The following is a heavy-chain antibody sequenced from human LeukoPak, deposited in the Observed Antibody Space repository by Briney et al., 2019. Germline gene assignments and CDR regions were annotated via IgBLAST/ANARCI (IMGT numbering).Heavy chain of an antibody. Sequence: ASVKVSCKASGYTFTSYDINWVRQATGQGLEWMGWMNPNSGNTGYAQKFQGRVTMTRDTSINTAFMELSRLRSDDSAVYYCASAAVYGDPTNPYFDYWGQGTLVTVSS. CDR1: GYTFTSYD. V-gene: IGHV1-8*01. CDR3: ASAAVYGDPTNPYFDY. D-gene: IGHD4-17*01. J-gene: IGHJ4*02. CDR2: MNPNSGNT.